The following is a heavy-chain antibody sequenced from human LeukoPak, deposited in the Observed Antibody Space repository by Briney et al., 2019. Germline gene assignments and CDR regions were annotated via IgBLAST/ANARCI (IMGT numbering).Heavy chain of an antibody. Sequence: SETLSLTCTVSGYSISSGYYWGWIRQPPGKGLEWIGSIYHSGSTYYNPSLKSRVTISVDTSKNQFSLKLSSVTAADTAVYYCARDFGEPLNWFDPWGQGTLVTVSS. J-gene: IGHJ5*02. V-gene: IGHV4-38-2*02. CDR1: GYSISSGYY. CDR3: ARDFGEPLNWFDP. D-gene: IGHD3-10*01. CDR2: IYHSGST.